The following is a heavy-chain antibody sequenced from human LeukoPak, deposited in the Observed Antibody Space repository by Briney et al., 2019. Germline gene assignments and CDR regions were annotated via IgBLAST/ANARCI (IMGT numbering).Heavy chain of an antibody. Sequence: GGSLRLSCAASEFTFDDYAMHWVRQAPGKGLEWVSLISGDGHSTHYADSVKGRVTISRDNSKNSLYLQMNSLRTDDTALYYCAKALRLGVAAPLGSWGQGTLVTVPS. CDR2: ISGDGHST. J-gene: IGHJ5*02. CDR1: EFTFDDYA. CDR3: AKALRLGVAAPLGS. V-gene: IGHV3-43*02. D-gene: IGHD3-16*01.